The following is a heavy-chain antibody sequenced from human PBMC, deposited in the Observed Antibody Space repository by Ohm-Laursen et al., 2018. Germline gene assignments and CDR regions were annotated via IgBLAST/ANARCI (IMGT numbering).Heavy chain of an antibody. CDR2: IRSKANSYAT. CDR1: GFTFSSYA. Sequence: GSLRLSCSASGFTFSSYAMSWVRQASGKGLEWVGRIRSKANSYATAYAASVKGRFTISRDDSKNTAYLQMNSLKTEDTAVYFCAKNWNTAMVFLDYWGQGTLVTVSS. CDR3: AKNWNTAMVFLDY. D-gene: IGHD5-18*01. J-gene: IGHJ4*02. V-gene: IGHV3-73*01.